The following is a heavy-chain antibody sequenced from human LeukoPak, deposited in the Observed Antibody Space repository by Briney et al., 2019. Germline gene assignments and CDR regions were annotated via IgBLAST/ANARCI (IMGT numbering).Heavy chain of an antibody. D-gene: IGHD5-24*01. Sequence: GGSLRLSCVVSEFTFSDYYMSWIRQAPGKGLEWVSVIYSGGSTYYADSVKGRFTISRDNSKNTLYLQMNSLRAEDTAVYYCAREGVGDGYNFDYWGQGTLVTVSS. CDR1: EFTFSDYY. V-gene: IGHV3-66*01. CDR3: AREGVGDGYNFDY. J-gene: IGHJ4*02. CDR2: IYSGGST.